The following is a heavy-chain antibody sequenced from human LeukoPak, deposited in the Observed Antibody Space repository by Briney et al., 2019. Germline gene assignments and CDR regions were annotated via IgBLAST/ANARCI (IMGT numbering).Heavy chain of an antibody. Sequence: ASETLSLTCAVYGGSFSGYYWSWIRQPPGKGLEWIGEINHSGSTNYNPSLKSRVTISVDTSKNQFSLKLSSVTAADTAVYYCVVSSSWYVRGVDYWGQGTLVTVSS. CDR3: VVSSSWYVRGVDY. V-gene: IGHV4-34*01. CDR1: GGSFSGYY. CDR2: INHSGST. J-gene: IGHJ4*02. D-gene: IGHD6-13*01.